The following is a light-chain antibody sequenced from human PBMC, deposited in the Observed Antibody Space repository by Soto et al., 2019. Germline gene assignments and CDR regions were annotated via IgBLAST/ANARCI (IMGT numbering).Light chain of an antibody. Sequence: EIVLTQSPATLSLSPGERATLSCRASQSVRRYLAWYQQKPGQAPRLLIYDASNRATGIPARFSGSGSGTDFTLTISSLEPEDFAVYYCQQRSNWTFGQGTKVDI. V-gene: IGKV3-11*01. J-gene: IGKJ1*01. CDR2: DAS. CDR1: QSVRRY. CDR3: QQRSNWT.